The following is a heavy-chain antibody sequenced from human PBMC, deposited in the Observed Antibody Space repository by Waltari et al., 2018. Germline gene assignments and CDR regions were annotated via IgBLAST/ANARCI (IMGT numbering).Heavy chain of an antibody. V-gene: IGHV3-21*02. CDR3: VRGPWAPLDY. Sequence: EVQLVESGGGQVKTGGSLRLACVGSGFTCSNYSMNWVRVAPGKGLDWVSSIGISTTYKFYADSVKGRFTVSRDNAKNSVYLQMNNLRVEDTAVYYCVRGPWAPLDYWGQGVLVTVSS. CDR2: IGISTTYK. J-gene: IGHJ4*02. CDR1: GFTCSNYS.